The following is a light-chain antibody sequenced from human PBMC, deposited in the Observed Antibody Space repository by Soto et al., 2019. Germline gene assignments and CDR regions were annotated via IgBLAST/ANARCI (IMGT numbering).Light chain of an antibody. CDR2: AAS. V-gene: IGKV1-27*01. J-gene: IGKJ4*01. CDR1: QGISNY. Sequence: DIQMTQSPSSLSASVGDRVTITCRASQGISNYLAWYQQKPGKVPELLIYAASTLQSGVPSRFGGSGSGTEFSLTIRGQQPEDVATYYCHKYKHAPTFGGGTKVEIK. CDR3: HKYKHAPT.